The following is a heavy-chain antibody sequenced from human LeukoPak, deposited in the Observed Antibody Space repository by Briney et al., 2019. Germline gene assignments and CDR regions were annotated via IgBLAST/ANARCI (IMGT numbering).Heavy chain of an antibody. CDR1: GYTFTNFY. CDR3: ARDLNPQSIGMRAFDI. D-gene: IGHD1-14*01. Sequence: ASVKVSGKASGYTFTNFYLHWVRQAPGQGLEWMGIINPTTVSTTYAQKFQGRVTMTRDMSTSTVYMELSSLRSEDTAVYFCARDLNPQSIGMRAFDIWGQGTMVTASS. CDR2: INPTTVST. V-gene: IGHV1-46*01. J-gene: IGHJ3*02.